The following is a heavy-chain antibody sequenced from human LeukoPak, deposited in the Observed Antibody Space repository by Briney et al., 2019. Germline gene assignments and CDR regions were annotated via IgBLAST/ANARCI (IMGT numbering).Heavy chain of an antibody. D-gene: IGHD6-13*01. CDR1: GFTFSDYY. CDR2: TGSSSSYT. V-gene: IGHV3-11*06. Sequence: GGSLRPSCAASGFTFSDYYMSWIRQAPGKGLEWVSYTGSSSSYTNYADSVKGRFTISRDNAKNSLYLQMNSLRAEDTAVYYCARGGYSSSPDYWGQGTLATVSS. CDR3: ARGGYSSSPDY. J-gene: IGHJ4*02.